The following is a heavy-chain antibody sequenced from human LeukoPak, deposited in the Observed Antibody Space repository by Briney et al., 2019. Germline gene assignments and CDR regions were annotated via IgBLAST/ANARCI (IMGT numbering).Heavy chain of an antibody. CDR1: GFTVSSNY. D-gene: IGHD5-18*01. Sequence: PGGSLRLSCAASGFTVSSNYMSWVRQAPGKGLEWVSVIYSGGSTYYADSVKGRFTISRDNSKNTLYLQMNSLRAEDTAVHYCAREGGYSYGLYYFDYWGQGTLVTVSS. CDR3: AREGGYSYGLYYFDY. V-gene: IGHV3-53*01. J-gene: IGHJ4*02. CDR2: IYSGGST.